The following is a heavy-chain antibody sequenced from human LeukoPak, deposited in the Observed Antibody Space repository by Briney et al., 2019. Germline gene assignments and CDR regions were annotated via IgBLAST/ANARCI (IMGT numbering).Heavy chain of an antibody. CDR3: ARNVPAGYGSDI. J-gene: IGHJ3*02. CDR1: GGSISSSSYY. CDR2: IYYSGST. D-gene: IGHD6-13*01. V-gene: IGHV4-39*07. Sequence: SETLSLTCTVSGGSISSSSYYWGWIRQPPGKGLEWIGSIYYSGSTYYNPSLKSRVTISVDTSKNQFSLKLSSVTAADTAVYYCARNVPAGYGSDIWGQGTMVTVSS.